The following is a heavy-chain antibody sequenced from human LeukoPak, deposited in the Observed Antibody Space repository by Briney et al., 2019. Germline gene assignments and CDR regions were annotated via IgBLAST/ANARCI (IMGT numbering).Heavy chain of an antibody. D-gene: IGHD3-10*01. CDR3: ARDYYGSGSYSSQGRFDP. CDR2: IYYSGST. J-gene: IGHJ5*02. CDR1: GGSISSYY. Sequence: SETLSLTCTVSGGSISSYYWSWIRQPPGKGLEWIGYIYYSGSTNYNPSLKSRVTISVDTSKNQFSLKLSSVTAADTAVYYCARDYYGSGSYSSQGRFDPWGQGTLVTVSS. V-gene: IGHV4-59*01.